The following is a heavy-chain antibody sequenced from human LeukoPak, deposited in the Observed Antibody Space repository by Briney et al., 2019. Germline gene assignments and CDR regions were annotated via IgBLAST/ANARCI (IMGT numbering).Heavy chain of an antibody. CDR2: IWYVGSNK. CDR1: GFTFSSYG. D-gene: IGHD5-24*01. CDR3: ARDGWVITVREMGDLDY. Sequence: GRSLRLSCAASGFTFSSYGMHWVRQAPGKGLEWVAVIWYVGSNKYYADSVKGRFTISRDNSKNTLYLQMNSLRAEDTAVYYCARDGWVITVREMGDLDYWGQGTLVTVSS. J-gene: IGHJ4*02. V-gene: IGHV3-33*01.